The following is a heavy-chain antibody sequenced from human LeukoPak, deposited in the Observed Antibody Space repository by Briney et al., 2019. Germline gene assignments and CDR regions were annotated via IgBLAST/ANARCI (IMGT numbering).Heavy chain of an antibody. Sequence: SVKVSCKASGGAFSSYAIRWVREAPGQGLEWMERIIPIFGTANYAQKFQSRVTITTDESTSTAYMELSSLRSEGTAVYYCASGETTFDYWGQGTLVTVSS. D-gene: IGHD2-21*01. V-gene: IGHV1-69*05. J-gene: IGHJ4*02. CDR3: ASGETTFDY. CDR1: GGAFSSYA. CDR2: IIPIFGTA.